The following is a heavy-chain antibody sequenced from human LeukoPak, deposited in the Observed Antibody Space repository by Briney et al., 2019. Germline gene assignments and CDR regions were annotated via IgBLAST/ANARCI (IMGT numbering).Heavy chain of an antibody. CDR3: AKDRNSWPTNFDS. J-gene: IGHJ4*02. D-gene: IGHD2/OR15-2a*01. CDR1: GFTFSTYA. V-gene: IGHV3-23*01. CDR2: ISSSGGTT. Sequence: GGSLRLSCAASGFTFSTYAVNWVRQAPGKGLECVSAISSSGGTTYYADSVKGRFSISRDNSKNTLYLQMNSLRAEDTAVYYCAKDRNSWPTNFDSWGQGTLVTVSA.